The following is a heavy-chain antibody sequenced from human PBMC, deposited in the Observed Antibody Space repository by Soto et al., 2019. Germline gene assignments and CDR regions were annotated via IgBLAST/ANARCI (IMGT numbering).Heavy chain of an antibody. J-gene: IGHJ6*02. Sequence: QVQLVQSGAEVKKPGSSVKVSCKASGGTFSSYAISWVRQAPGQGLEWMGGIIPIFGTANYAQKFQGRVTITPDESTITADIELSSLRSVDTAVYYCARDLPGRIPHGMDVWGQGTTVIVSS. V-gene: IGHV1-69*05. CDR3: ARDLPGRIPHGMDV. CDR1: GGTFSSYA. CDR2: IIPIFGTA.